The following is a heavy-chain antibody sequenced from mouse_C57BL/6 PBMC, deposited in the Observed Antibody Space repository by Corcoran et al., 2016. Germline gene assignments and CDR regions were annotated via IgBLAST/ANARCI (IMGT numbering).Heavy chain of an antibody. CDR1: GYSITSGYY. D-gene: IGHD1-1*01. V-gene: IGHV3-6*01. CDR2: ISYDGSN. Sequence: DVQLQESGPGLVKPSQSLSLTCSVTGYSITSGYYWNWIRQFPGNKLEWMGYISYDGSNNYNPSLKNRISITRDTSKNQFFLKLNSVTTEDTATYYCARDLAYYYGSSHWYFDVWGTGTTVTVSS. J-gene: IGHJ1*03. CDR3: ARDLAYYYGSSHWYFDV.